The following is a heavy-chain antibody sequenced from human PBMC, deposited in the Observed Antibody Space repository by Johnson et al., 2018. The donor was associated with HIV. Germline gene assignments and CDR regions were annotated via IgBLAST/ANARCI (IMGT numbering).Heavy chain of an antibody. V-gene: IGHV3-30*18. CDR3: VKERIGTMGDHFDL. Sequence: QVLLVESGGGVVQPGRSLRLSCAASGFTFKDYDMHWVRQAPGKGLEWVAIISYEGSRKYFADSAKGRLTISRDNSMNTLHLKMNSLSPEETAMYYCVKERIGTMGDHFDLWGQGTMVIVSS. CDR1: GFTFKDYD. J-gene: IGHJ3*01. D-gene: IGHD3-16*01. CDR2: ISYEGSRK.